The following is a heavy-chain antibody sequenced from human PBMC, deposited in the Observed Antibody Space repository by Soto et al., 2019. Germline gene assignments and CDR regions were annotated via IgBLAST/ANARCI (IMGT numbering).Heavy chain of an antibody. CDR2: IMPIFRTP. V-gene: IGHV1-69*05. Sequence: QVQLVQSGAEVKKPGSSVKVSCKASGGTFSSSAFSWVRQAPGQGLEWMGGIMPIFRTPDYAQKFQGRVTITPDESTSTAYMELSSLRSEDTGVYYCARDTDRQQLGGNYYYIMDVWGQGTTVTVSS. J-gene: IGHJ6*02. CDR1: GGTFSSSA. D-gene: IGHD3-3*02. CDR3: ARDTDRQQLGGNYYYIMDV.